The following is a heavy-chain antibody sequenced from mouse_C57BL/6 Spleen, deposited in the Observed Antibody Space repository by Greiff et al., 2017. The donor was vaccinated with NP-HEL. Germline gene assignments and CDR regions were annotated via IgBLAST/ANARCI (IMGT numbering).Heavy chain of an antibody. CDR1: GFTFTDYY. Sequence: EVKLMESGGGLVQPGGSLSLSCAASGFTFTDYYMSWVRQPPGKALEWLGFIRNKANGYTTEYSASVKGRFTISRDNSQSILYLQMNALRAEDSATYYCARPQLDWYFDVWGTGTTVTVSS. V-gene: IGHV7-3*01. CDR2: IRNKANGYTT. D-gene: IGHD4-1*02. CDR3: ARPQLDWYFDV. J-gene: IGHJ1*03.